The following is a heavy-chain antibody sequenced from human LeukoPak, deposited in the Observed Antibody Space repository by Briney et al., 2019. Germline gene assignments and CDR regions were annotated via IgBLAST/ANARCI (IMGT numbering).Heavy chain of an antibody. D-gene: IGHD1-26*01. CDR1: GFTFSSYE. CDR3: ARDKVGTTTILRRTPGASDY. Sequence: GGSLRLSCATSGFTFSSYEMNWVRQAPGKGLEWVSFISSSGTTIYYADSVKGRFTISRDNAKNSLYLQMNSLRAEDTAVYYCARDKVGTTTILRRTPGASDYWGQGTLVTVSS. CDR2: ISSSGTTI. J-gene: IGHJ4*02. V-gene: IGHV3-48*03.